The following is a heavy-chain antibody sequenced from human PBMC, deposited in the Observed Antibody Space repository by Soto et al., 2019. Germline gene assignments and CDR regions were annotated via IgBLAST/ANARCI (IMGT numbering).Heavy chain of an antibody. CDR2: IYYSGST. V-gene: IGHV4-31*03. CDR1: GGSISSGGYY. J-gene: IGHJ4*02. CDR3: ARDVGASYYCSSTSCSPFVLGY. Sequence: QVQLQESGPGLVKPSQTLSLTCTVSGGSISSGGYYWSWIRQHPGKGLEWIGYIYYSGSTYYNPSLKSRVTISVDTSKNQFSLKLSSVTAADTAVYYCARDVGASYYCSSTSCSPFVLGYWGQGTLVTVSS. D-gene: IGHD2-2*01.